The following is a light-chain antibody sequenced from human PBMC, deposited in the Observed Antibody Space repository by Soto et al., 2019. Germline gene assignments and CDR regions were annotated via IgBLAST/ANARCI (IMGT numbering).Light chain of an antibody. J-gene: IGLJ3*02. V-gene: IGLV1-40*01. Sequence: QSVLTQAPSVSGAPGQRVTSSCTGSSSNIGAGYDVQWYQHLPGTAPKLLIHGNTNRPSGVPDRFSGSKSGTSASLAITALQAEDEGDYYCQSYDTTLSSWVFGGGTKVTVL. CDR2: GNT. CDR1: SSNIGAGYD. CDR3: QSYDTTLSSWV.